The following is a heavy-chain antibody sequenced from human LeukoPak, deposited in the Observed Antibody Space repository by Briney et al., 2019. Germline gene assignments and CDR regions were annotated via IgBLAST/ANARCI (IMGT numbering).Heavy chain of an antibody. CDR1: GGSISSGSYY. V-gene: IGHV4-61*02. Sequence: SETLSLTCTVSGGSISSGSYYWSWIRQPAGKGLEWIGRIYTSGSTNYNPSLKSRVTISVDTSKNQLSLKLSSVTAADTAVYYCARAQEWFGELWDDYWGQGTLVTVSS. J-gene: IGHJ4*02. D-gene: IGHD3-10*01. CDR2: IYTSGST. CDR3: ARAQEWFGELWDDY.